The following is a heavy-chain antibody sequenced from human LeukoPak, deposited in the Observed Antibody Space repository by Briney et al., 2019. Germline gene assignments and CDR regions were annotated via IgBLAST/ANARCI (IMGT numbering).Heavy chain of an antibody. CDR1: GFSFSTYW. CDR3: ARFLVVASANPFDY. CDR2: ISPDGSVK. V-gene: IGHV3-7*01. D-gene: IGHD2-15*01. Sequence: GGSLRLSCAASGFSFSTYWMSWVRQAPGKGLEWLANISPDGSVKYQVDSMKGRFSISRGNAENSLYLQMNSLRVDDMAVYYCARFLVVASANPFDYWGQGTLVTVSS. J-gene: IGHJ4*02.